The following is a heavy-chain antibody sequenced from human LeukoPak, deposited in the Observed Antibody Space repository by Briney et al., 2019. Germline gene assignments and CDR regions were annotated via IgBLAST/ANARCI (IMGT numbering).Heavy chain of an antibody. CDR3: AKASYDFWSGLDY. J-gene: IGHJ4*02. Sequence: PGGSLRLSCAASGFTFSSYGMHWVRQAPGKGLEWVAVISYDGSNKYYADSVKGRFTISRDNSKNTLYLQMNSLRAEDTAVYYCAKASYDFWSGLDYWGQGTLVTVSS. D-gene: IGHD3-3*01. V-gene: IGHV3-30*18. CDR2: ISYDGSNK. CDR1: GFTFSSYG.